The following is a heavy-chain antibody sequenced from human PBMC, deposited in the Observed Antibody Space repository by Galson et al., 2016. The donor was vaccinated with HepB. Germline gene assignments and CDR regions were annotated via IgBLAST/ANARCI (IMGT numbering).Heavy chain of an antibody. V-gene: IGHV1-46*01. CDR1: GYTFTRHY. Sequence: SVKVSCKASGYTFTRHYMNWVRQAPGQGLEWMGRINPSGGSTSNAQKFQGRVTMTRDTSTSTVYSELNSLRSEDTAVYFCARGWGGSLPPPHFDYWGQGTLVTVSS. CDR3: ARGWGGSLPPPHFDY. J-gene: IGHJ4*02. D-gene: IGHD3-10*01. CDR2: INPSGGST.